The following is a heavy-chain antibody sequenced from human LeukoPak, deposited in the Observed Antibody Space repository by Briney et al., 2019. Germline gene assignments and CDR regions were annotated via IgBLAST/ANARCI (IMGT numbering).Heavy chain of an antibody. D-gene: IGHD6-13*01. Sequence: ASVKVSCKASGYTFGSYYMHWVRQAPGQGLEWMGIINPSGGSTSYAQKFQGRVTMTRDTSTSTVYMQLSSLRSEDTAVYYCAKDRSFSWAMDVWGQGATVTVSS. CDR3: AKDRSFSWAMDV. CDR2: INPSGGST. V-gene: IGHV1-46*01. J-gene: IGHJ6*02. CDR1: GYTFGSYY.